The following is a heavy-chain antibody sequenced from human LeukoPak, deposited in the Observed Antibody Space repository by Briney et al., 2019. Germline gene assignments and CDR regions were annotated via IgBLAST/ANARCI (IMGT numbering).Heavy chain of an antibody. J-gene: IGHJ4*02. D-gene: IGHD5-18*01. CDR2: ISSRGSTK. V-gene: IGHV3-48*03. CDR1: GFTFSSYE. Sequence: GGSLRLSCAASGFTFSSYETNWVRQAPGKGLEWVSYISSRGSTKYYADSVRGRFTISRDNAKNSLYLQMNSLRAEDTAVYYCARDGYNYGLDYWGQGGLVTVSS. CDR3: ARDGYNYGLDY.